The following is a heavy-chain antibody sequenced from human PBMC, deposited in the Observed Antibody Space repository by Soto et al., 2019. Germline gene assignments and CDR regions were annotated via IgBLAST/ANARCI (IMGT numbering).Heavy chain of an antibody. D-gene: IGHD1-26*01. CDR1: GGSISSSNW. V-gene: IGHV4-4*02. Sequence: SLTCAVSGGSISSSNWWSWVRQPPGKGLEWIGEIYHSGSTNYNPSLKSRVTISVDKSKNQFSLKLSSVTAADTAVYYCARTATGGNYGMDVWGQGTTVTVSS. CDR3: ARTATGGNYGMDV. CDR2: IYHSGST. J-gene: IGHJ6*02.